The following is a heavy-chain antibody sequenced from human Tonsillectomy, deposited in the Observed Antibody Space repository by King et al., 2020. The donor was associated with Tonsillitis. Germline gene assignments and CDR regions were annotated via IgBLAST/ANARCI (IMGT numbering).Heavy chain of an antibody. D-gene: IGHD2-21*02. CDR3: ARDPVAYCGGDCYSGFDY. J-gene: IGHJ4*02. Sequence: HVQLVESGGGVVQPGRSLRLSCAASGFTFSSYGMHWVRQAPGKGLEWVAFLWYDGSNKNNADSVKGRFTLSRDNSKSTLYLQMNTLRAEDTAVYYCARDPVAYCGGDCYSGFDYWGQGTLVTVSS. CDR2: LWYDGSNK. V-gene: IGHV3-33*08. CDR1: GFTFSSYG.